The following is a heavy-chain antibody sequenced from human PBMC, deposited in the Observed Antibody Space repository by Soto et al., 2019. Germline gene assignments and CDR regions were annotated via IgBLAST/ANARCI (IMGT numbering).Heavy chain of an antibody. Sequence: EVQLLESGGGLVQPGGSLRLSCASSGFTFSSYGMTWVRRPPGNGLEWVSAISGSGAATYYADSVQGRFTISRDNSNNTLYLQMNSLRAEDTAVYSCAKVLYGVVTYFDSWGQGTLVTVSS. V-gene: IGHV3-23*01. CDR3: AKVLYGVVTYFDS. J-gene: IGHJ4*02. D-gene: IGHD3-3*01. CDR1: GFTFSSYG. CDR2: ISGSGAAT.